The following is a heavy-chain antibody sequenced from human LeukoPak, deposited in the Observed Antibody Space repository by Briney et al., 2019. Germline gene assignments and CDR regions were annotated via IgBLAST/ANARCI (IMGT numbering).Heavy chain of an antibody. CDR3: ARGGGFISYYFDY. CDR1: GGSISSYY. D-gene: IGHD3-16*02. CDR2: IYYSGST. J-gene: IGHJ4*02. Sequence: SETLSLTCTVSGGSISSYYWSWIRQSPGKGLEWIGYIYYSGSTNYNPSLKSRVTISVDTSKNQFSLKLSSVTAADTAVYYCARGGGFISYYFDYWGQGTLVTVSS. V-gene: IGHV4-59*12.